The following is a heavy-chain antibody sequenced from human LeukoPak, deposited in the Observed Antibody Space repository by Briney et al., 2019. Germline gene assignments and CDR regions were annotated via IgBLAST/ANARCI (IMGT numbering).Heavy chain of an antibody. J-gene: IGHJ5*02. CDR2: ISYDGTAK. CDR3: ARESPSLVAATIDP. D-gene: IGHD2-15*01. Sequence: GTSLRLSCAASGFTFSRYAMHWVRQAPGKGLEWVAVISYDGTAKFYADSVKGRFTISRDSSKNTLYLQMNSLRAEDTAVYYCARESPSLVAATIDPWGQGTLVTVSS. V-gene: IGHV3-30-3*01. CDR1: GFTFSRYA.